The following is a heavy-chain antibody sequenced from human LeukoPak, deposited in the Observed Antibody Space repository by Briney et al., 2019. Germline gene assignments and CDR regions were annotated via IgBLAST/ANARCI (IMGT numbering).Heavy chain of an antibody. Sequence: SETLSLTCTVSGGSISSCYWSWIRQPPGKGLEWIGYIYYSGSTNYNPSLKSRVTISVDTSKNQFSLKLSSVTAADTAVYYCARYVWGSYPTFEDYWGQGTLVTVSS. J-gene: IGHJ4*02. CDR2: IYYSGST. CDR1: GGSISSCY. V-gene: IGHV4-59*01. D-gene: IGHD3-16*02. CDR3: ARYVWGSYPTFEDY.